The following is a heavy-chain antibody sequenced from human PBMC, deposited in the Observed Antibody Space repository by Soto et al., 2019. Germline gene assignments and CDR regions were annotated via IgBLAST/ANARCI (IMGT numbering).Heavy chain of an antibody. CDR3: ARGQSGDYASYYYYGMDV. Sequence: ASVKVSCKASGVTFSSYAISWVRQAPGQGLEWMGGIIPIFGTANYAQKFQGRVTITADESTSTAYMELSSLRSEDTAVYYCARGQSGDYASYYYYGMDVWGQGTTVTVSS. CDR2: IIPIFGTA. J-gene: IGHJ6*02. D-gene: IGHD4-17*01. V-gene: IGHV1-69*13. CDR1: GVTFSSYA.